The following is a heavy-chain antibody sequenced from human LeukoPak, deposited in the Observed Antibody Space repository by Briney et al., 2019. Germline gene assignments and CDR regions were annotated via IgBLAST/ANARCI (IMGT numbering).Heavy chain of an antibody. CDR3: ARQLGYCSGGSC. D-gene: IGHD2-15*01. J-gene: IGHJ4*02. CDR1: GGSISSSGYY. Sequence: SETLSLTCTVSGGSISSSGYYWGWIRQPPGKGLEWIGSMYYSGSTYHNPSLKSRVTISVDTSKNQFSLKLSSVTAADTAVYYCARQLGYCSGGSCWGQGTLVTVSS. V-gene: IGHV4-39*07. CDR2: MYYSGST.